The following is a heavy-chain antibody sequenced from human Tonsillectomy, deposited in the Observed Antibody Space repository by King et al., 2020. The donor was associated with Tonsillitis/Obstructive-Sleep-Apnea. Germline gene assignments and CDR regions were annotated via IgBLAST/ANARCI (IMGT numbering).Heavy chain of an antibody. D-gene: IGHD3-10*01. CDR1: NW. CDR2: IYHSGST. CDR3: ARGVGLLGYYFDY. Sequence: NWWSWVRQPPGKGLEWIGEIYHSGSTNYNPSLKSRVTISVDQSKNKFSLKLSSVTAADTAVYSCARGVGLLGYYFDYWGEGTLGTVSS. J-gene: IGHJ4*02. V-gene: IGHV4-4*01.